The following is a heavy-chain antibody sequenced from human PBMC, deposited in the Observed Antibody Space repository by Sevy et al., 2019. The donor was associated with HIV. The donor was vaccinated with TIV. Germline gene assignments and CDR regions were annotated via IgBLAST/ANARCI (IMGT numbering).Heavy chain of an antibody. CDR1: GFTVSSNY. CDR3: ARDSGYYLDAFDV. CDR2: IYTNDNT. V-gene: IGHV3-53*01. Sequence: GALRLSCAASGFTVSSNYMSWVRQAPGKGLEWVAVIYTNDNTYYADSVKGRFTISRDNSENTLYLQMYSLRAEDTAVYYCARDSGYYLDAFDVWGQGTMVTVSS. D-gene: IGHD5-12*01. J-gene: IGHJ3*01.